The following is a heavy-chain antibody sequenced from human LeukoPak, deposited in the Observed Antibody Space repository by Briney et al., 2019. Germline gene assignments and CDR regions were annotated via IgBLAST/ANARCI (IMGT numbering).Heavy chain of an antibody. CDR1: GGSISSYY. Sequence: PSETLSLTCPVSGGSISSYYWSWIRQPPGKGPEWIGYIYYSGSTNYNPSLKSRVTISVDTSKNQFSLKLSSVTAADTAVYYCASGYYDILTGSINWFDPWGQGTLVTVSS. CDR3: ASGYYDILTGSINWFDP. J-gene: IGHJ5*02. CDR2: IYYSGST. V-gene: IGHV4-59*01. D-gene: IGHD3-9*01.